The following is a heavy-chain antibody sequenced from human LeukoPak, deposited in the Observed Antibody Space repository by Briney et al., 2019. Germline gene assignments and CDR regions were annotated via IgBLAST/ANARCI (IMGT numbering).Heavy chain of an antibody. V-gene: IGHV1-69*13. Sequence: ASVKVSCKASGGTFSSYAISWVRQAPGQGLEWMGGIIPIFGTANYAQKFQGRVTITADESTSTAYMELSSLGSEDTAVYYCARGSSGRYYFDYWGQGTLVTVSS. CDR3: ARGSSGRYYFDY. CDR2: IIPIFGTA. D-gene: IGHD6-19*01. J-gene: IGHJ4*02. CDR1: GGTFSSYA.